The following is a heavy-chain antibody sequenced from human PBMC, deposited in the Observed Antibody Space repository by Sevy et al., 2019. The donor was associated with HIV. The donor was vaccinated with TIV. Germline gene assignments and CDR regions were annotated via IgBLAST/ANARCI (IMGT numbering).Heavy chain of an antibody. CDR3: ARDLPPSATTVAHFDY. CDR1: GFTFSSYE. J-gene: IGHJ4*02. D-gene: IGHD4-17*01. CDR2: ISSSGTTI. Sequence: GGSLRLSCAASGFTFSSYEMNWVRQAPGKGLQWVSYISSSGTTIYYVDSVKGRFTISRDNAKYSLSLQMNSLRAEDTAIYYCARDLPPSATTVAHFDYWGQGTLVTVSS. V-gene: IGHV3-48*03.